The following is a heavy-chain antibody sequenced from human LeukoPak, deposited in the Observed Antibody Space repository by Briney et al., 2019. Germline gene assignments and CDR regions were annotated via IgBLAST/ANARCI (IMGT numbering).Heavy chain of an antibody. CDR2: TYYRSKWYN. J-gene: IGHJ5*02. D-gene: IGHD6-13*01. CDR3: AKTEYSRSWAPLGFHP. CDR1: GDSVSSNSVA. V-gene: IGHV6-1*01. Sequence: RSQTLSLTCAISGDSVSSNSVAWNWIRQSPSRGLEWLGRTYYRSKWYNDFAASVKSRITINPDTSKNQFSLQLNSVTPEDTAVYYCAKTEYSRSWAPLGFHPLGQGTLVTVSS.